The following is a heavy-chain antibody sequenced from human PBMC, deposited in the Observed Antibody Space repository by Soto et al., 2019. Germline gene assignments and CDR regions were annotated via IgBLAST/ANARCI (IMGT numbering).Heavy chain of an antibody. CDR1: GFTFSSYS. Sequence: GGSLRLSCAASGFTFSSYSMNWVRQAPGKGLEWVSSISSSSSYIYYADSVKGRFTISRDNAKNSLYLQMNSLRAEDTAVYYCARDTVAAHDHLKYNWFDPWGQGTLVTVSS. V-gene: IGHV3-21*01. CDR2: ISSSSSYI. J-gene: IGHJ5*02. CDR3: ARDTVAAHDHLKYNWFDP. D-gene: IGHD2-15*01.